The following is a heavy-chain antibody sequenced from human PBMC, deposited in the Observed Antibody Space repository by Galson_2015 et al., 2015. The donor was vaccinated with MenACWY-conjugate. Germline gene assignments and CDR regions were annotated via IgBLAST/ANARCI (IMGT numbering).Heavy chain of an antibody. Sequence: SLRLSCAAPGFTFSHYGMHWVRQAPGKGLEWVTAISYDGNNKYYADSVKGRFTISRDNSKNTVSLQMNGLTTEDTAVYFCARVLSSGWTRQFDYWGQGTLVAVSS. CDR1: GFTFSHYG. V-gene: IGHV3-30*03. CDR3: ARVLSSGWTRQFDY. J-gene: IGHJ4*02. D-gene: IGHD6-19*01. CDR2: ISYDGNNK.